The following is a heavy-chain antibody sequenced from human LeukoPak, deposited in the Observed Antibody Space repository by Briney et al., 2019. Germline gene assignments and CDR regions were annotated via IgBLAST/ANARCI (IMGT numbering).Heavy chain of an antibody. CDR2: MSYDGSNE. CDR3: ARGGWGLAVAGYFDY. V-gene: IGHV3-30-3*01. D-gene: IGHD6-19*01. Sequence: PGGSLRLSCAASGFTSSTYTMHWVRQAPGKGLEWVAVMSYDGSNESYVDSVKGRFTISRDNSKNTLYLQVNSLRSEDTAVYYCARGGWGLAVAGYFDYWGQGTLVTVSS. CDR1: GFTSSTYT. J-gene: IGHJ4*02.